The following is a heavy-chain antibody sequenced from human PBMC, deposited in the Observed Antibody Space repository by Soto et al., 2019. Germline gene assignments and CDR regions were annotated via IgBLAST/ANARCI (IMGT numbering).Heavy chain of an antibody. V-gene: IGHV4-61*01. CDR2: IYYSGST. CDR1: GGSVSSGSYY. D-gene: IGHD6-13*01. J-gene: IGHJ6*02. Sequence: SETLSLTCTVSGGSVSSGSYYWSWIRQPPGKGLEWIGYIYYSGSTNYNPSHTSRVTIPVDTSKNQFSLKLSSVTAADTAVYYCARDEGVSGYYYGMDVWGQGTTVSVCS. CDR3: ARDEGVSGYYYGMDV.